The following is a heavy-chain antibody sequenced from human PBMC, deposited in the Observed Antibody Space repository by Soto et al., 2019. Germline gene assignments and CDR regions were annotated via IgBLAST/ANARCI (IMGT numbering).Heavy chain of an antibody. V-gene: IGHV4-34*01. CDR3: ARGRRAAPYYYYYGMDV. Sequence: QVQLQQWGAGLLKPSETLSLTCAVYGGSFSGYYWSWIRQPPGKGLEWIGEINHSGSTNYNPSLKSRVTISVDTSKNQFSLKLSSVTAADTAVYYCARGRRAAPYYYYYGMDVWGQGTTVTVSS. CDR2: INHSGST. D-gene: IGHD6-6*01. J-gene: IGHJ6*02. CDR1: GGSFSGYY.